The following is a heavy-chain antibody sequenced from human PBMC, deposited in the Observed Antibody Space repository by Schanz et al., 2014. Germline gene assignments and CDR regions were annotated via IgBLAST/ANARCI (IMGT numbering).Heavy chain of an antibody. J-gene: IGHJ4*02. Sequence: VQLVESGGGLVAASGFTSSNAWMSWVRQPPGKGLEWVANIKGDSSEKNYVDSVKGRFTLSRDNAKNSMYLQMNSLRVEDTAVYYCARDPNSVNEIDYWGQGTLVTVSS. CDR3: ARDPNSVNEIDY. V-gene: IGHV3-7*03. CDR2: IKGDSSEK. D-gene: IGHD5-12*01. CDR1: GFTSSNAW.